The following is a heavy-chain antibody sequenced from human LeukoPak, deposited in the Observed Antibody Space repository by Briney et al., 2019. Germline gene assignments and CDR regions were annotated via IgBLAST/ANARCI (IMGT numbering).Heavy chain of an antibody. CDR1: GGTFSSYA. Sequence: GASVKVSCKASGGTFSSYAISWVRQAPGQGLEWMGWINPNSGGTNYARKFQGGFTMTRDTSISTAYMELSSLRSDDTAVYYCARDAGSSGWTRFDYWGQGTLVTVSS. J-gene: IGHJ4*02. V-gene: IGHV1-2*02. CDR2: INPNSGGT. D-gene: IGHD6-19*01. CDR3: ARDAGSSGWTRFDY.